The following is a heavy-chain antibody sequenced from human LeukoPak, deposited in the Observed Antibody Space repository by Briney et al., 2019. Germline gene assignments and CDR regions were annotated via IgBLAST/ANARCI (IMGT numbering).Heavy chain of an antibody. V-gene: IGHV3-7*01. CDR1: GFTFSSYW. Sequence: ERSLGLSCAASGFTFSSYWMSWVRQAPGKGLEWVANIKQDGSEKYYVDPVKGRFTISRDNAKNSLYPQMNSLRAEDTAVYYCARERTSCPDYWGQGTLVTVSS. D-gene: IGHD2-2*01. CDR2: IKQDGSEK. J-gene: IGHJ4*02. CDR3: ARERTSCPDY.